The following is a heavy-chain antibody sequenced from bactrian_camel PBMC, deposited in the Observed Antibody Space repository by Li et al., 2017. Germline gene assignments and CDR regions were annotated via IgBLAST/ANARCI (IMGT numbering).Heavy chain of an antibody. CDR3: ATKDIGYSYFTY. V-gene: IGHV3S68*01. Sequence: HVQLVESGGGSVQAGGSLRLSCTASASYICVAWFRQAPGTEREGLASIYTSGRERTTTADSVKGRFAISANNAKNTLFLQMNSLKPEDTATYYCATKDIGYSYFTYWGQGTQVTVS. D-gene: IGHD2*01. CDR1: ASYIC. J-gene: IGHJ4*01. CDR2: IYTSGRERT.